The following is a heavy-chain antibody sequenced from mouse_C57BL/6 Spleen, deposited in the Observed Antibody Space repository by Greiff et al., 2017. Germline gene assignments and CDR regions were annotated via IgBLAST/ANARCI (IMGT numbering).Heavy chain of an antibody. CDR1: GYTFTSYW. D-gene: IGHD1-1*01. V-gene: IGHV1-72*01. CDR2: IAPNSGGT. CDR3: ARATTVRAMDY. Sequence: VQLQQPGAELVKPGASVKLSCKASGYTFTSYWMHWVKQRPGRGLEWIGRIAPNSGGTKYNEKFKSKATLTVDNPSSTAYMQLSSLTSEDSAVYYCARATTVRAMDYWGQGTSVTVSS. J-gene: IGHJ4*01.